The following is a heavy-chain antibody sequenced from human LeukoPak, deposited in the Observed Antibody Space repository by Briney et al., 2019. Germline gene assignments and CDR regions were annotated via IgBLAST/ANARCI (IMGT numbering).Heavy chain of an antibody. D-gene: IGHD3-16*01. Sequence: SGTLSLTCTVSGGSISSYYWSWIRQPPGKGLEWIGYIYYSGSTNYNPSLKSRVTISVDTSKNQFSLKLSSVTAADTAVYYCARASWGPRDAFDIWGQGTMVTVSS. CDR3: ARASWGPRDAFDI. CDR2: IYYSGST. CDR1: GGSISSYY. V-gene: IGHV4-59*01. J-gene: IGHJ3*02.